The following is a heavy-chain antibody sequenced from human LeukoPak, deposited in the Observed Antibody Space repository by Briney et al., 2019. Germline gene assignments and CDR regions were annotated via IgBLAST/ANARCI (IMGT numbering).Heavy chain of an antibody. J-gene: IGHJ4*02. CDR1: GFSLSRYA. D-gene: IGHD6-13*01. Sequence: GGSLRLSCAASGFSLSRYAMHWVRQAPGKGLEWVAVISYDGRNKYYADSVKGRLTISRDNSENTLYLQMNSLRAEATAVYYCAREKDSSSWSSFDYWGQGTLVTVSS. CDR3: AREKDSSSWSSFDY. CDR2: ISYDGRNK. V-gene: IGHV3-30*04.